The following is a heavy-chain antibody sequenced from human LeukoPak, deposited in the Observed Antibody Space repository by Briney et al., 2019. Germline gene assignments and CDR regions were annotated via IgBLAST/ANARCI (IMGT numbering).Heavy chain of an antibody. CDR1: GGSISSSSYY. Sequence: SETLSLTCTVSGGSISSSSYYWGWIRQPPGKGLEWIGYIYYSGSTNYNPSLKSRVTISVDTSKNQFSLKLSSVTAADTAVYYCARCKGADAFDIWGQGTMVTVSS. D-gene: IGHD1-26*01. V-gene: IGHV4-61*05. CDR3: ARCKGADAFDI. CDR2: IYYSGST. J-gene: IGHJ3*02.